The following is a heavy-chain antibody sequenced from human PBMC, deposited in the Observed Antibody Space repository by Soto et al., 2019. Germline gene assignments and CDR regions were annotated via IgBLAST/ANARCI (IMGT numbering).Heavy chain of an antibody. V-gene: IGHV1-18*01. CDR2: ISAYNGNT. CDR1: GYTFTSYG. J-gene: IGHJ3*02. Sequence: QVQLVQSGAEVKKPGASVKVSCKASGYTFTSYGISWVRQAPGQGLEWMGWISAYNGNTNYAQKLQGRVTMTTDTSTSTAYMELRSLRSDDTAVYYCARDRGDYDFWSGYYPRGDAFDIWAQGTMVTVSS. CDR3: ARDRGDYDFWSGYYPRGDAFDI. D-gene: IGHD3-3*01.